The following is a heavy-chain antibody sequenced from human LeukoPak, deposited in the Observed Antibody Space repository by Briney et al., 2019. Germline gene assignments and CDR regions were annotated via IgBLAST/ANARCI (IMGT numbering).Heavy chain of an antibody. J-gene: IGHJ4*02. CDR1: GFTFSSYA. V-gene: IGHV3-23*01. CDR3: AKDRALSSGSYGICDY. Sequence: GSLRLSCAASGFTFSSYAMSWVRQAPGKGLEWVSAISGSGGSTYYADSVKGRFTISRDNSKNTLYLQMNSLRAEDTAVYYCAKDRALSSGSYGICDYWGQGTLVTVSS. D-gene: IGHD1-26*01. CDR2: ISGSGGST.